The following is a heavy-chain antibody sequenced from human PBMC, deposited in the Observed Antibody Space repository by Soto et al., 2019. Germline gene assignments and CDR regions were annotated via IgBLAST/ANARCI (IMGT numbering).Heavy chain of an antibody. CDR1: GYTFINFG. CDR3: ARDRDCGTGGNCHPEWHFDY. CDR2: ISTAKGFT. D-gene: IGHD2-8*02. V-gene: IGHV1-18*01. J-gene: IGHJ2*01. Sequence: VQLVQSGAEVKEPGASEKVTCKASGYTFINFGITWVRQAPGQGLEWVGGISTAKGFTTKGQKFKGRVTMTADTATTTADLILMSLNSDDAAVYYCARDRDCGTGGNCHPEWHFDYGGRCTLVTVSS.